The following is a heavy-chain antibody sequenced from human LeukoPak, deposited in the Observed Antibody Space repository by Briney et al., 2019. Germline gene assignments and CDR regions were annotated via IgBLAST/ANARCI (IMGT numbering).Heavy chain of an antibody. Sequence: ASVKVSCKVSGYTLTELSMHWVRQTPGKGLEWVGGFDHEDGETIYAQEFQGRVTMTEDTSTDTAYMDLSSLRSEDTAVYYCASIRGGGYLAAFDFWGQGTMVTVSS. CDR1: GYTLTELS. CDR3: ASIRGGGYLAAFDF. J-gene: IGHJ3*01. V-gene: IGHV1-24*01. D-gene: IGHD1-26*01. CDR2: FDHEDGET.